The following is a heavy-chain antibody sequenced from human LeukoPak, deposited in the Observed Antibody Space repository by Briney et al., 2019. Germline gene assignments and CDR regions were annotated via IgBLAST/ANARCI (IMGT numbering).Heavy chain of an antibody. CDR2: INTSGGNT. Sequence: ASVTVSCKASGYIFTRYYMHWVRQAPGQGLEWMRIINTSGGNTNYAQKFQGRVTMTRDMTTSTVYMELSSLRSADTAVYYCTRGSIAYYYMDFWGKGTTVTISS. V-gene: IGHV1-46*01. J-gene: IGHJ6*03. CDR1: GYIFTRYY. CDR3: TRGSIAYYYMDF. D-gene: IGHD6-13*01.